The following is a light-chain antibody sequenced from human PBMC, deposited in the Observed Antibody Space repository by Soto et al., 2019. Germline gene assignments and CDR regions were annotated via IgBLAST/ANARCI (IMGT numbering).Light chain of an antibody. CDR2: EVS. CDR1: SSDVGGHNH. Sequence: QSALTQPPSASGSPGQSVTISCTGSSSDVGGHNHVSWYQQHPGKAPKLMIYEVSKRPSGVPDRFSGSKSVNTASLTVSGFQAEDEADYYCSSYAGSMNLIFGGGTKVTVL. CDR3: SSYAGSMNLI. J-gene: IGLJ2*01. V-gene: IGLV2-8*01.